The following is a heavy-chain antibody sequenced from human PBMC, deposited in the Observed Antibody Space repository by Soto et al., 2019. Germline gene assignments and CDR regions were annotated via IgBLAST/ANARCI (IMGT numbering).Heavy chain of an antibody. CDR2: ISGSGGST. V-gene: IGHV3-23*01. CDR3: AKDLVVVPAAMFDY. Sequence: EVQLLESGGGLVQPGGSLRLSCAASGFTFSSYAMSWVRQAPGKGLEWVSAISGSGGSTYYADSVKGRFTISRDNSKNTLYLQMNSRRAEHTAVYYCAKDLVVVPAAMFDYWGQGTLVTVSS. CDR1: GFTFSSYA. D-gene: IGHD2-2*01. J-gene: IGHJ4*02.